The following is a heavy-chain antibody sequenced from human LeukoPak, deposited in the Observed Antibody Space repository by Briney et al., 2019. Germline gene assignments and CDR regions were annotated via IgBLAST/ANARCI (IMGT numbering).Heavy chain of an antibody. CDR3: ASGLYDILTGYEVYYYYGMDV. Sequence: SVKVSCRASGYTFTSYGISWVRQAPGQGRGWMGGIIPIFGTANSAQKFQGRVTITADESTSTAYMELSSLRSEDTAVYYCASGLYDILTGYEVYYYYGMDVWGQGTTVTVSS. CDR2: IIPIFGTA. CDR1: GYTFTSYG. D-gene: IGHD3-9*01. V-gene: IGHV1-69*13. J-gene: IGHJ6*02.